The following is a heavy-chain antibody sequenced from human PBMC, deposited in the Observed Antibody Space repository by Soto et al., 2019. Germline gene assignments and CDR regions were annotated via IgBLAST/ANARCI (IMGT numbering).Heavy chain of an antibody. J-gene: IGHJ6*02. CDR3: GRAVVGATGERLYNAIDV. CDR1: GYTFTTYA. D-gene: IGHD1-26*01. CDR2: INPASGHT. V-gene: IGHV1-3*01. Sequence: QVQLVQSGAEVKKPGASVKVSCKASGYTFTTYALHWVRQAPGQRPEWMGWINPASGHTKYSKKFQDRVTITRDTSASTGYMELSSLRSEDTAVYYCGRAVVGATGERLYNAIDVWGQGTTVTVSS.